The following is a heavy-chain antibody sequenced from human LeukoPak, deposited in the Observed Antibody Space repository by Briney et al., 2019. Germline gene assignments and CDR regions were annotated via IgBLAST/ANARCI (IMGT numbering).Heavy chain of an antibody. V-gene: IGHV4-34*01. CDR2: INHSGST. D-gene: IGHD2-8*02. CDR3: ARGYGTAGVNYYYYMDV. Sequence: SETLSLTCAVYGGSFSGYYWSWIRQPPGKGLEWIGEINHSGSTNYNPSLKSRVTISVDTSKNQFSLKLSSVTAADTAVYYCARGYGTAGVNYYYYMDVRGKGTTVTVSS. CDR1: GGSFSGYY. J-gene: IGHJ6*03.